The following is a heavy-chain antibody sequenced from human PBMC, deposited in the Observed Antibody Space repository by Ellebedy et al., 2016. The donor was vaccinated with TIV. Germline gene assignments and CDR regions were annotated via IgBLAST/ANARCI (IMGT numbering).Heavy chain of an antibody. V-gene: IGHV4-39*07. CDR1: GDSINSSDYF. Sequence: SETLSLTXIVSGDSINSSDYFWGWIRQPPGKGLEWIGSLYYTGHTFYSPSLASRVTISIDTSKNQFSLKLTSVTAADTAVYYCARDYYGSLDYWGQGILVTVSS. D-gene: IGHD3-10*01. CDR3: ARDYYGSLDY. J-gene: IGHJ4*02. CDR2: LYYTGHT.